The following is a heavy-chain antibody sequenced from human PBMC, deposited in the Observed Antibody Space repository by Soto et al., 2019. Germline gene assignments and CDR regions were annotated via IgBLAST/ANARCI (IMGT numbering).Heavy chain of an antibody. CDR2: IRSKAYGGTT. V-gene: IGHV3-49*03. Sequence: GGSLRLSCTASGFTFGDYAMSWFRQAPGKGLEWVGFIRSKAYGGTTEYAASVKGRFTISRDDSKSIAYLQMNSLKTEDTAVYYCTRDDILTGYYIPYFDYWGQGTLVTVSS. J-gene: IGHJ4*02. D-gene: IGHD3-9*01. CDR3: TRDDILTGYYIPYFDY. CDR1: GFTFGDYA.